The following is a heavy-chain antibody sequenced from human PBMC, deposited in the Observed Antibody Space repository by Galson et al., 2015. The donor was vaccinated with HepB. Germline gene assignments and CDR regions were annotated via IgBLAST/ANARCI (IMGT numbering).Heavy chain of an antibody. D-gene: IGHD2-15*01. CDR3: ASPAGGCSGGSCYGMDV. CDR2: ISSSSSTI. J-gene: IGHJ6*02. Sequence: SLRLSCAASGFTFSSYSMNWVRQAPGKGLEWVSYISSSSSTIYYADSVKGRFTISRDNAKNSLYLQMNSLRDEDTAVYYCASPAGGCSGGSCYGMDVWGQGTTVTVSS. V-gene: IGHV3-48*02. CDR1: GFTFSSYS.